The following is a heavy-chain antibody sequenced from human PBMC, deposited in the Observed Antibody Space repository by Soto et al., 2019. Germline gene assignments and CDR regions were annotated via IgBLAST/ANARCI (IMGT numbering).Heavy chain of an antibody. V-gene: IGHV3-30-3*01. CDR2: ISYDGSNK. CDR1: GFTFSSYA. Sequence: PGGSLRLSCAASGFTFSSYAMHWVRQAPGKGLEWVAVISYDGSNKYYADSVRGRFTISRDNSKNTLYLQMNSLRAEDTAVYYCARVAARAVGPHAPDDYWGQGTLVTSPQ. CDR3: ARVAARAVGPHAPDDY. D-gene: IGHD6-25*01. J-gene: IGHJ4*02.